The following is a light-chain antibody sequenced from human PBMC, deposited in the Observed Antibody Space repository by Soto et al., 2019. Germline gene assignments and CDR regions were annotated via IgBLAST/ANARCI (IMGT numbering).Light chain of an antibody. Sequence: QSALTQPRSVSGSPGQSVTISCTGTSSDVGGYNYVSWYQQHPVKAPKLMIYDVSKRPSGVPDRFSGSKSGNTASLTISGLQAEDEADYYCCSYAGSYTFGVFGTGTKLTVL. CDR2: DVS. CDR3: CSYAGSYTFGV. V-gene: IGLV2-11*01. J-gene: IGLJ1*01. CDR1: SSDVGGYNY.